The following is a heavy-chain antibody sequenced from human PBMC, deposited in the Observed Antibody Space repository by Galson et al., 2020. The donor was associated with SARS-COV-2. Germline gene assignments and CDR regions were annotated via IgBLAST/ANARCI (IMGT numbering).Heavy chain of an antibody. V-gene: IGHV3-21*01. CDR1: GFTFSSYS. D-gene: IGHD3-10*01. J-gene: IGHJ4*02. CDR3: ARAYGSGRHFDY. CDR2: ISSSSSYI. Sequence: GGSLRLSCAASGFTFSSYSMNWVRQAPGKGLEWVSSISSSSSYIYYADSVKGRFTISRDNAKNSLYLQMNSLRAEDTAVYYCARAYGSGRHFDYGGQGTLVTVSS.